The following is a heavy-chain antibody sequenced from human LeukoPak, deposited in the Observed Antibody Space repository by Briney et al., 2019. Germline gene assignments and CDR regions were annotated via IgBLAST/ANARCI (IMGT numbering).Heavy chain of an antibody. CDR1: GFTFKNYN. V-gene: IGHV3-21*04. J-gene: IGHJ5*02. Sequence: GGSLRLSCATSGFTFKNYNINWVRQPPGKGLEWVSSISPSGDYTHYSDSVKGRFTISRDNARNSLNLQMNSLRSEDTAVYYCARDRGGAVADPNWFDPWGQGTLVTVSS. CDR2: ISPSGDYT. D-gene: IGHD6-19*01. CDR3: ARDRGGAVADPNWFDP.